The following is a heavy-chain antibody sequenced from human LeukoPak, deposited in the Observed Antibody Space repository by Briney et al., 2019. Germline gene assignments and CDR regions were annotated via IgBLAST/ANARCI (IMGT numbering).Heavy chain of an antibody. CDR3: ARDQGTRGVWFRNAFDI. J-gene: IGHJ3*02. Sequence: GGSLRLSCAASGFTFSSYSMNWVRQAPGKGLEWVSYISSSSTIYYADSMKGRFTISRDNAKNSLYLQMNSLRAEDTAVYYCARDQGTRGVWFRNAFDIWGQGTMVTVSS. V-gene: IGHV3-48*04. CDR2: ISSSSTI. CDR1: GFTFSSYS. D-gene: IGHD3-10*01.